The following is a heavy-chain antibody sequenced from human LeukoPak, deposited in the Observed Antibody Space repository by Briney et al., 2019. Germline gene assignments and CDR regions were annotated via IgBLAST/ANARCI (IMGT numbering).Heavy chain of an antibody. CDR3: ARVDILTGYYLDY. CDR2: IYYSGST. Sequence: SETLSLTCTVSGGSVSSGSYYWSWIRQPPGKGLEWIGYIYYSGSTNYNPSLKSRVTISVDTSKNQFSLKLSSVTAADTAVHYCARVDILTGYYLDYWGQGTLVTVSS. CDR1: GGSVSSGSYY. D-gene: IGHD3-9*01. J-gene: IGHJ4*02. V-gene: IGHV4-61*01.